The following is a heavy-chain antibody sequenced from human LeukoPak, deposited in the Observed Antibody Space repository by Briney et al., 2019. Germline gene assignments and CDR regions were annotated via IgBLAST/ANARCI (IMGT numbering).Heavy chain of an antibody. D-gene: IGHD2-21*01. CDR2: IYYSGST. CDR1: GGSISSYY. Sequence: SETLSLTCTVSGGSISSYYWSWIRQPPGKGLEWIGYIYYSGSTNYNPSLKSRVTISVDTSKNQFSLKLSSVTAADTAVYYCARHLNNCGDDCYIFDYWGQGTLVTVSS. CDR3: ARHLNNCGDDCYIFDY. J-gene: IGHJ4*02. V-gene: IGHV4-59*01.